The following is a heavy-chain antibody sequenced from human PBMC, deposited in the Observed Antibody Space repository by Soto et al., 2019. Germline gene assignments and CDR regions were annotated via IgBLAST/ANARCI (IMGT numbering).Heavy chain of an antibody. Sequence: SYTLALTSTVSVGSISRYYLSWVRKHAGKGLEWIGRIYNTGSTNYNPSLKSRVTMSVDTSKNQFSLRLKSVTAADTAVYYCARAGGYSDRALGHEWWYFDLWGRGSLVTVSS. CDR3: ARAGGYSDRALGHEWWYFDL. CDR1: VGSISRYY. V-gene: IGHV4-4*07. D-gene: IGHD5-18*01. CDR2: IYNTGST. J-gene: IGHJ2*01.